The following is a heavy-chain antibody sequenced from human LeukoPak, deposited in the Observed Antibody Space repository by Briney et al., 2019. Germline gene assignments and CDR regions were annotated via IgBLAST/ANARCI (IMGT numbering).Heavy chain of an antibody. Sequence: ASVKVSCKASGYTFTAFFMHWVRQAPGQGLEWMGWINPNSGGTNYAQKFQGRVTMTRDTSISTAYMELSRLRSDDTAVYYCARIHDTSMGKFGYWGQGTLVTVSS. J-gene: IGHJ4*02. CDR3: ARIHDTSMGKFGY. V-gene: IGHV1-2*02. D-gene: IGHD5-18*01. CDR1: GYTFTAFF. CDR2: INPNSGGT.